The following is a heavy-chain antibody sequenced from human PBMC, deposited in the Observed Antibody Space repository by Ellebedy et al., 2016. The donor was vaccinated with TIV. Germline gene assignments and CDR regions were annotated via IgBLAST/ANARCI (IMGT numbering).Heavy chain of an antibody. CDR2: IYSGGST. V-gene: IGHV3-53*01. J-gene: IGHJ4*02. D-gene: IGHD3/OR15-3a*01. Sequence: GGSLRLSCAVSGFAVSSNYWSWARQAPGKGLDWVSIIYSGGSTYYADSVKGRFTISRDSSKNTLHLQMNSLRADDTAVYYCARVDLGLASDYWGRGTLVTVSS. CDR3: ARVDLGLASDY. CDR1: GFAVSSNY.